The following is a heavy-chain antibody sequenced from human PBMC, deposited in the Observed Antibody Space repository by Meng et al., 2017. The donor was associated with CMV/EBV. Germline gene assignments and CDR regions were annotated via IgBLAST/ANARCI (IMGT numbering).Heavy chain of an antibody. CDR1: GGSVSSGSYY. CDR2: IYYSGST. D-gene: IGHD6-13*01. V-gene: IGHV4-61*01. CDR3: AGDIIAAAQFGAFDI. Sequence: GSLRLSCTVSGGSVSSGSYYWSWLRQPPGKGREWIGYIYYSGSTNYNPSLKSRGTISVDTSKNQFSLKLSSVTAADTAVYYCAGDIIAAAQFGAFDIWGQGTLVTVSS. J-gene: IGHJ3*02.